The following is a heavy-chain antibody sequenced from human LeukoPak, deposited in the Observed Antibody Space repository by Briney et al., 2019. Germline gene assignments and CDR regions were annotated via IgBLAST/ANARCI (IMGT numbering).Heavy chain of an antibody. CDR3: ARDSIGTGDAFDI. J-gene: IGHJ3*02. Sequence: GGSLRLSCAASGFTFSSYAMHWVRQAPGKGLEWVAVISYDGSNKYYADSVKGRFTISRDNSKNTLYLQMNSLRAEDTAVYYCARDSIGTGDAFDIWGQGTMVTVSS. CDR1: GFTFSSYA. V-gene: IGHV3-30-3*01. CDR2: ISYDGSNK. D-gene: IGHD1-26*01.